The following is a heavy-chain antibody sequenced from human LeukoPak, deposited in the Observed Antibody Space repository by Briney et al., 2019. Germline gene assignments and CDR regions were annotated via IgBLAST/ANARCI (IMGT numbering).Heavy chain of an antibody. CDR2: MNPNRSNT. J-gene: IGHJ6*02. CDR1: GYTFTRYD. Sequence: GASVKASCKASGYTFTRYDINCVRQATGQGREWRGWMNPNRSNTGYAHKFQGRLTMTSNTSISTAYMELSSLRSEDTAVYYCARGSSEGYSYENYYYNGMDVWGQGTTVTASS. CDR3: ARGSSEGYSYENYYYNGMDV. V-gene: IGHV1-8*01. D-gene: IGHD5-18*01.